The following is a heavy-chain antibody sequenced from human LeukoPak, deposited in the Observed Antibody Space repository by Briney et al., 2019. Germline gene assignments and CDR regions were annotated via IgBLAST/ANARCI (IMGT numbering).Heavy chain of an antibody. CDR3: ARGDRVATIKGGYYFDY. CDR1: GGSISSGGYY. J-gene: IGHJ4*02. Sequence: PSQTLSLTCTVSGGSISSGGYYWCWIRQHPGKGLEWIGYIYYSGSTYYNPSLKSRVTISVDTSKNQFSLKLSSVTAADTAVYYCARGDRVATIKGGYYFDYWGQGTLVTVSS. D-gene: IGHD5-12*01. CDR2: IYYSGST. V-gene: IGHV4-31*03.